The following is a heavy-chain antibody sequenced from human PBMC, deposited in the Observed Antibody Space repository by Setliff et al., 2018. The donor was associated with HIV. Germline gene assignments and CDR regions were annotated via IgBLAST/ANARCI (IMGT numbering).Heavy chain of an antibody. CDR3: ATDDYTGDSFDN. Sequence: ASVKVSCKVSGYIFTDYYIHWVRQAPGQGLEWMGWINPNGGYTNYAQKFLGRVTMTRDTSFTTAYLELSRLGSDDTAVYYCATDDYTGDSFDNWGQGTVVTVPQ. V-gene: IGHV1-2*02. CDR1: GYIFTDYY. J-gene: IGHJ4*02. CDR2: INPNGGYT. D-gene: IGHD4-4*01.